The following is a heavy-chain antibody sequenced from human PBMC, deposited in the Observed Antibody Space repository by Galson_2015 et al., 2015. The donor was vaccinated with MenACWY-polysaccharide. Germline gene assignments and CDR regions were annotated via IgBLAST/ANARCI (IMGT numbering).Heavy chain of an antibody. J-gene: IGHJ4*02. CDR3: ARRAVGDFDY. Sequence: SLRLSCAASGFTFTNYYMGWVRQAPGKGLEWVANIKQHGNDKYYVDSVKGRFTISRDNAKNSVYLQMNSLRAEDTAVYFCARRAVGDFDYWGQGTLGPGPS. CDR1: GFTFTNYY. V-gene: IGHV3-7*01. D-gene: IGHD3-16*01. CDR2: IKQHGNDK.